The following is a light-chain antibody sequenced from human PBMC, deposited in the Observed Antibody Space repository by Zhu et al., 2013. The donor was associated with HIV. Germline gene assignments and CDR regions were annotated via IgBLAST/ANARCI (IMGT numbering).Light chain of an antibody. CDR2: DVS. J-gene: IGLJ3*02. CDR1: SNDVGTYNY. Sequence: QSALTQPRSVSGSPGQSVAISCTGTSNDVGTYNYVSWYQQHPGKAPKMMIYDVSKRPSGVSDRFSGSKSGNTASLTISGLQAEDEADYYCCSYAGSPWVFGEGTKLTVL. CDR3: CSYAGSPWV. V-gene: IGLV2-11*01.